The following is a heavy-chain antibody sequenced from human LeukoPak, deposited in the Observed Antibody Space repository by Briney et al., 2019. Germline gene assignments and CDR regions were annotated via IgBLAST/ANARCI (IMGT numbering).Heavy chain of an antibody. CDR2: IKHSGST. CDR1: GGSFSGYY. V-gene: IGHV4-34*01. Sequence: SETLSLTCAVYGGSFSGYYWSWIRQPPGKGLEWIGEIKHSGSTNYNPSLKSRVTISLDTSKNQISLKLNSVTAADTAVYWCARDVRVRSIAAPLYWGQGTLVTVSS. J-gene: IGHJ4*02. D-gene: IGHD6-13*01. CDR3: ARDVRVRSIAAPLY.